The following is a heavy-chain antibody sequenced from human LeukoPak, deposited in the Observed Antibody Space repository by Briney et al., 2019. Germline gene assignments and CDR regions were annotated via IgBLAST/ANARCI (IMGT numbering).Heavy chain of an antibody. CDR2: VDPEDGET. J-gene: IGHJ4*02. CDR3: ATGHFRSRYYDSSGYYDY. V-gene: IGHV1-69-2*01. Sequence: ASVKISCKVSGYTFTDYYMHWVQQAPGKGLEWMGLVDPEDGETIYAEKFQARVTITADTSTDTAYMELGSLRSEDTAVYYCATGHFRSRYYDSSGYYDYWGQGTLVTVSS. CDR1: GYTFTDYY. D-gene: IGHD3-22*01.